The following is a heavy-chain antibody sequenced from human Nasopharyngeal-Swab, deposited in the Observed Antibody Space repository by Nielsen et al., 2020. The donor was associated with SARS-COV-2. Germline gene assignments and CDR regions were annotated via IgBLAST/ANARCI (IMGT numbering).Heavy chain of an antibody. D-gene: IGHD6-19*01. CDR2: IYSGGST. CDR1: GFTVSSNY. V-gene: IGHV3-53*05. Sequence: GGSLRLSCAASGFTVSSNYMSWVRQAPGKGLDWVPVIYSGGSTYYIDSVKGRFTVSRDNSSNTLYLQMNSLRPEHTAVYYCAREKAVAGIGGYHYYGMDVWGQGTTVTVSS. J-gene: IGHJ6*02. CDR3: AREKAVAGIGGYHYYGMDV.